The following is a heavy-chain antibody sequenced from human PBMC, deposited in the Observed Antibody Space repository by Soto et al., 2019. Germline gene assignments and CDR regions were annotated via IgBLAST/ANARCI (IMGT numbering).Heavy chain of an antibody. J-gene: IGHJ6*02. CDR1: GGSVSGYY. CDR3: ARHPTIARFENGLDV. CDR2: IYYRGNT. V-gene: IGHV4-59*08. Sequence: PSETLSLTCTVSGGSVSGYYWSWIRQPPGKGLEWIGYIYYRGNTIYSPSLDRRVTLSVDTAKNQVSLKLTSVTPAADTAVYYCARHPTIARFENGLDVWGQGNMVTVS. D-gene: IGHD3-3*01.